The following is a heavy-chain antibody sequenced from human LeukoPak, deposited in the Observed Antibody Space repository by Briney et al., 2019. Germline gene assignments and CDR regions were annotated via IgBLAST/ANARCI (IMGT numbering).Heavy chain of an antibody. V-gene: IGHV4-39*01. CDR3: ARGLYSSSPEYMDV. J-gene: IGHJ6*03. CDR2: IYYSGST. CDR1: GGSISSSSYY. D-gene: IGHD6-6*01. Sequence: SETLSLTCTVSGGSISSSSYYWGWIRQPPGKGLEWIGSIYYSGSTYYNPSLKSRVTISVDTSKNQFSLKLSSVTAADTAVYYCARGLYSSSPEYMDVWGKGTTVTVSS.